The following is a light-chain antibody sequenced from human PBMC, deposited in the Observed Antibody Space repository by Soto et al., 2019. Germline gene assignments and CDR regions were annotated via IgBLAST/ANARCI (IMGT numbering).Light chain of an antibody. CDR1: QSVRSN. CDR2: GAS. Sequence: DIVVTQSPATLSVSPGERVTLSCRASQSVRSNLAWYQQKPGQAPRLLIYGASTRATGLPARFSGSGSGTEFTLTISSLQSEDFAVYYCQPYNNWPLTFGGGTKVDIK. J-gene: IGKJ4*01. CDR3: QPYNNWPLT. V-gene: IGKV3-15*01.